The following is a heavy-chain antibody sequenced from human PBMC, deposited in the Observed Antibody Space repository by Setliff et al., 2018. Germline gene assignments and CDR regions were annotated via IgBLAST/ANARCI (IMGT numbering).Heavy chain of an antibody. D-gene: IGHD6-13*01. CDR2: ISPYTGNT. CDR3: ARDPHPGSIAAAGSGY. J-gene: IGHJ4*02. Sequence: ASVKVSCKASGYTFTDFGINWVRQAPGQGLEWMGWISPYTGNTYSAQRFQGRVTLTTXXXTSTAXXXXXXXXXDDTAVYYCARDPHPGSIAAAGSGYWGQGTLVTVSS. CDR1: GYTFTDFG. V-gene: IGHV1-18*01.